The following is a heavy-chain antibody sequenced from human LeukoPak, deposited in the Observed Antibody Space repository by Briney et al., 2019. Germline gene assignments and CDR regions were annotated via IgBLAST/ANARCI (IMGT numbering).Heavy chain of an antibody. CDR3: AIPPCSDGYCFFDY. V-gene: IGHV1-2*02. J-gene: IGHJ4*02. D-gene: IGHD2-21*02. Sequence: GASVKVSCKASGYTFTNYYMHWVRQAPGQGPEWMGWINPNTGGTKYVQKVQGRVTMTRDTSITTAYMELSRLTSGDTAVYYCAIPPCSDGYCFFDYWGQGTLVTVSS. CDR1: GYTFTNYY. CDR2: INPNTGGT.